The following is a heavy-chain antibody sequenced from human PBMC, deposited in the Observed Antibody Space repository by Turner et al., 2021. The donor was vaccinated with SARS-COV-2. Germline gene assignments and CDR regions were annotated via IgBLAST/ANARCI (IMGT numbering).Heavy chain of an antibody. CDR1: GASVTTYY. D-gene: IGHD3-22*01. Sequence: QVQLQESGPGLVRPSETLSLTCTVSGASVTTYYWSWIRQPAGKGPEYIGRIFASGTTTYNPSFKTRVTMSLDTSKNQFSLNLSSVTAADTAVYYCARDLIGSSVGNLLRDTWGQGALVIVSS. CDR3: ARDLIGSSVGNLLRDT. CDR2: IFASGTT. J-gene: IGHJ5*02. V-gene: IGHV4-4*07.